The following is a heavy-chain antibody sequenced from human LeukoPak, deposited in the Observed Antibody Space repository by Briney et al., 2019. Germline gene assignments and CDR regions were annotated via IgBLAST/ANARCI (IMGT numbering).Heavy chain of an antibody. D-gene: IGHD6-19*01. CDR1: GGSISSSNW. V-gene: IGHV4-4*02. J-gene: IGHJ5*02. CDR3: ASRGADSSGWKSWFDP. CDR2: IYHSGST. Sequence: PSGTLSLTCAVSGGSISSSNWWSWVRQPPGKGLEWIGEIYHSGSTNYNPSLKSRVTISVDKSKNQFSLKLSSVTAADTAVYYCASRGADSSGWKSWFDPWGQGTLVTVSS.